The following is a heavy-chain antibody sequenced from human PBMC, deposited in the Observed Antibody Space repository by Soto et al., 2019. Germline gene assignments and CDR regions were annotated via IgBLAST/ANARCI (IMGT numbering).Heavy chain of an antibody. CDR3: ARTVGAAYYFDF. CDR2: VYTSGST. CDR1: GDSMTKYY. J-gene: IGHJ4*02. Sequence: QVQLQESGPRLVKPSETLSLTCTVSGDSMTKYYWSWIRRAAGKGLEWIGRVYTSGSTNYNPSLKSRVTMSIDTSNNHFSLTLKSVTAADTAVYYCARTVGAAYYFDFWGQGALVTVS. D-gene: IGHD1-26*01. V-gene: IGHV4-4*07.